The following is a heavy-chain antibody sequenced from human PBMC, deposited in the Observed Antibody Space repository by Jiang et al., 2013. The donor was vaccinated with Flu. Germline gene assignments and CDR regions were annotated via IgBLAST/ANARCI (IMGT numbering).Heavy chain of an antibody. J-gene: IGHJ4*02. CDR1: GFSLSTTGTR. Sequence: KPTQTLTLTCSFSGFSLSTTGTRLSWVRQPPGKALEWLARIDWDDDKFYSTSLKTRLTISKDTSKNQVVLTMTNMDPVDTATYFCARLHFDYADYFDHWGQGMLVTVSS. CDR3: ARLHFDYADYFDH. V-gene: IGHV2-70*04. CDR2: IDWDDDK. D-gene: IGHD4-17*01.